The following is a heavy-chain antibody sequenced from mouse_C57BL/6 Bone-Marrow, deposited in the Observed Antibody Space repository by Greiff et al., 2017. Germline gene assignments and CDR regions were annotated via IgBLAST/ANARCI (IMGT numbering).Heavy chain of an antibody. CDR3: AREGAFYYSMDY. J-gene: IGHJ4*01. V-gene: IGHV1-63*01. D-gene: IGHD3-1*01. CDR1: GYTFTNYW. CDR2: IYPGGGYT. Sequence: VQLQQSGAELVRPGTSVKMSCKASGYTFTNYWIGWAKQRPGHGLEWIGDIYPGGGYTNYNEKFKGKATLTADKSSSTAYMQCSSLTSEDSAIYYCAREGAFYYSMDYWGQGTSVTVSS.